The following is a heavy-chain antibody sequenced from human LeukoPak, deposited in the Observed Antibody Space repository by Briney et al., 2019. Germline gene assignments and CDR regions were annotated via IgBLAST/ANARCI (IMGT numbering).Heavy chain of an antibody. V-gene: IGHV4-34*01. CDR2: INHSGST. D-gene: IGHD1-14*01. J-gene: IGHJ4*02. CDR3: ARGGQTGY. CDR1: GGSFSGYY. Sequence: PSETLSLTCAVYGGSFSGYYWSWIRQPPGKGLEWIGEINHSGSTNYNPSLRSRVTISVDTSKNQFSLKLSSVTAADTAVYYCARGGQTGYWGQGTLVTVSS.